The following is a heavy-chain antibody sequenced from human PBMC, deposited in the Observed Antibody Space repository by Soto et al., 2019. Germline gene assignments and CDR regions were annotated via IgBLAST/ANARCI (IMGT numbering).Heavy chain of an antibody. CDR1: GFSLSTSGVG. D-gene: IGHD3-22*01. Sequence: SGPTLVNPTHTLTLTCTFSGFSLSTSGVGVGWIRQPPGKALEWLALIYWDDDKRYSPSLKSRLTITKDTSKNQVVLTMTNMNPVDTATYYCAHRRRYYDSSGYYSCFDHWGQGTLVTV. CDR3: AHRRRYYDSSGYYSCFDH. V-gene: IGHV2-5*02. CDR2: IYWDDDK. J-gene: IGHJ4*02.